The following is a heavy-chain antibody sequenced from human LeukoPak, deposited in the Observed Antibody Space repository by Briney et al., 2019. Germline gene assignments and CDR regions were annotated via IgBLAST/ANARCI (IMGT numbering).Heavy chain of an antibody. CDR3: ARDPHVIFGFDY. V-gene: IGHV4-61*02. CDR2: IYTSGST. D-gene: IGHD2-15*01. J-gene: IGHJ4*02. Sequence: SETLSLTCTVSGGSISSGSYYWSWIRQPAGKGLEWIGRIYTSGSTNYNPSLKSRVTISMDTSKNQFSLNLRSVTAADTAMYYCARDPHVIFGFDYWGQGTLVTVSS. CDR1: GGSISSGSYY.